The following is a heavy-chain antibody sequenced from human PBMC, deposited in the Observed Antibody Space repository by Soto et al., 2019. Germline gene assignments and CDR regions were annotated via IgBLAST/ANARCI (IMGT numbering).Heavy chain of an antibody. CDR3: AKASTMIVVVNKGPRDFFDY. Sequence: PGESLKISCKGSGYSFTSYWIGWVRQMPGKGLEWMGIIYPGDSDTRYSPSFQGQVTISADNSKNTLYLQMNSLRAEDTAVYYCAKASTMIVVVNKGPRDFFDYWGQGTLVTVSS. J-gene: IGHJ4*02. CDR1: GYSFTSYW. V-gene: IGHV5-51*01. D-gene: IGHD3-22*01. CDR2: IYPGDSDT.